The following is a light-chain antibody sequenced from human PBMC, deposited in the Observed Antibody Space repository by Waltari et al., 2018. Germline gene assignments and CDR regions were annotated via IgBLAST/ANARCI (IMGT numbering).Light chain of an antibody. CDR3: QHYVRLPVT. CDR1: QSVSRT. V-gene: IGKV3-20*01. CDR2: GES. Sequence: EIVLTQSPGTVSLSPGERVTLSCRASQSVSRTLAWYQQKPGQAPRLLMYGESIRASGIPDRFSGSGSGTDFSLTISRLEPEDFAVYYCQHYVRLPVTFGQGTKVENK. J-gene: IGKJ1*01.